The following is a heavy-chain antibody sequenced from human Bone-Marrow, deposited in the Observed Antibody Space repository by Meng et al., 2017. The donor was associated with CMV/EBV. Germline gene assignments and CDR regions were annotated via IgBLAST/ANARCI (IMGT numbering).Heavy chain of an antibody. CDR3: AREDSSGYSYYFDY. CDR2: IIPILGIA. Sequence: VQLVQSGAEVKKPGSSVKVPCKASGGTFSSYTISWVRQAPGQGLEWMGRIIPILGIANYAQKFQGRVTITADKSTSTAYMELSSLRSEDTAVYYCAREDSSGYSYYFDYWGQGTLVTVFS. D-gene: IGHD3-22*01. V-gene: IGHV1-69*08. J-gene: IGHJ4*02. CDR1: GGTFSSYT.